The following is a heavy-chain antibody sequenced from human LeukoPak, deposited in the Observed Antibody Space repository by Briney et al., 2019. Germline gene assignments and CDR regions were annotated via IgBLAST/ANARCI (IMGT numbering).Heavy chain of an antibody. D-gene: IGHD2-8*01. CDR2: IDHSGST. CDR1: GGSITTYY. V-gene: IGHV4-34*01. Sequence: SETLSLTCTVSGGSITTYYWNWIRQSPGKGLEWIGEIDHSGSTNYNPSLKSRVTISVDTSKKQFSLKLSSVTAADTAVYYCARGPSLDVLMVFAIRWYFDLWGRGTLVTVSS. CDR3: ARGPSLDVLMVFAIRWYFDL. J-gene: IGHJ2*01.